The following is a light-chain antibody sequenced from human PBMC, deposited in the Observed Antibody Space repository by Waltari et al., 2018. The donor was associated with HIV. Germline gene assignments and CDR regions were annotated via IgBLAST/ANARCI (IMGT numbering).Light chain of an antibody. CDR3: QVWDSGSHHYV. CDR1: NIGSKS. Sequence: SYVLTQPPSVSVAPGQTARITCGGNNIGSKSVHWYQQKPGQAHVLVVYEDSDRPSGILERFSGANPGTTATLTIGRVEAGDESDYYCQVWDSGSHHYVFGTGTKVTVL. J-gene: IGLJ1*01. CDR2: EDS. V-gene: IGLV3-21*02.